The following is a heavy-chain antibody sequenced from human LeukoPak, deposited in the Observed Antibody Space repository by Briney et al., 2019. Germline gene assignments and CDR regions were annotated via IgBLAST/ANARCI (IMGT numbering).Heavy chain of an antibody. D-gene: IGHD2-21*02. CDR1: GFTFSSYG. J-gene: IGHJ4*02. V-gene: IGHV3-23*01. CDR3: AKDESLAYCGGDCYY. Sequence: GGSLRLSCAASGFTFSSYGMSWVRQAPGKGLEWVSAISGSGGSTYYADSVKGRFTISRDNSKNTLYLQMNSLRAEDTAVYYCAKDESLAYCGGDCYYWGQGTLVTVSS. CDR2: ISGSGGST.